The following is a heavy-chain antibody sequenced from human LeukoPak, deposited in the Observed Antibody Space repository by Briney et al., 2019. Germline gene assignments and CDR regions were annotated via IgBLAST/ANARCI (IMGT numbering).Heavy chain of an antibody. CDR3: ARDPPSGIVVVPRYAFDI. V-gene: IGHV4-59*01. CDR1: GGSIGSYY. D-gene: IGHD2-2*01. CDR2: IYYSGST. J-gene: IGHJ3*02. Sequence: SETLSLTCTVSGGSIGSYYWSWIRQPPGKGLEWIGYIYYSGSTNYNPSLKSRVTISVDTSKNQFSLKLSSVTAADTAVYYCARDPPSGIVVVPRYAFDIWGQGTMVTVSS.